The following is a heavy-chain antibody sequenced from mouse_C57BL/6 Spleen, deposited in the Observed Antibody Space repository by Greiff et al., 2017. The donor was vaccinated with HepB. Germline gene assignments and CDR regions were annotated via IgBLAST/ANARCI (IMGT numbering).Heavy chain of an antibody. CDR1: GFTFSSYG. D-gene: IGHD3-2*02. V-gene: IGHV5-6*01. CDR2: ISSGGSYT. Sequence: EVKLVESGGDLVKPGGSLKLSCAASGFTFSSYGMSWVRQTPDKRLEWVATISSGGSYTYYPDSVKGRFTISIDNAKNTVYLQMSSLKSEDTAMYECARQTAQATSLYAMDYWGQGTSVTVSS. J-gene: IGHJ4*01. CDR3: ARQTAQATSLYAMDY.